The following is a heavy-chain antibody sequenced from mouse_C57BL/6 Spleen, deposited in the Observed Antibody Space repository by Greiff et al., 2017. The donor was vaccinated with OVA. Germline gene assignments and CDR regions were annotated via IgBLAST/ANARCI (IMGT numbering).Heavy chain of an antibody. V-gene: IGHV3-6*01. Sequence: EVKLMESGPGLVKPSQSLSLTCSVTGYSITSGYYWNWIRQFPGNKLEWMGYISYDGSNNYNPSLKNRISITRDTSKNQFSLKLNSVTTEDTATYYCAREEAYWGQGTLVTVSA. CDR1: GYSITSGYY. CDR2: ISYDGSN. J-gene: IGHJ3*01. CDR3: AREEAY.